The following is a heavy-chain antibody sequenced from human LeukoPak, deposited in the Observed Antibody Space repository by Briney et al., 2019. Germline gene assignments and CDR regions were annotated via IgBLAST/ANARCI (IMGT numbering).Heavy chain of an antibody. CDR3: ARLGDSSSRLYYFDY. D-gene: IGHD6-6*01. V-gene: IGHV4-59*08. J-gene: IGHJ4*02. CDR2: FHYSGST. CDR1: GGSISSYY. Sequence: SETLSLTCTVSGGSISSYYWSWIRQPPGKGLEWIGYFHYSGSTNYNPSLKSRVTISVDTSKNQFSLELSSVTAADTAVYYCARLGDSSSRLYYFDYWGQGTLVTVSS.